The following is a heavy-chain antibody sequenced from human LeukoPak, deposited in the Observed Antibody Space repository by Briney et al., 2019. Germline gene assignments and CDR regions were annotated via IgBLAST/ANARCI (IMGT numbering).Heavy chain of an antibody. CDR3: ARGIAPIDY. D-gene: IGHD2-21*01. J-gene: IGHJ4*02. Sequence: SETLSLTCAVFGGSFSGYYWNWIRQPPGKGLEWIGSIYYSGSTYYNPSLKSRVTISVDTSKNQFSLKLSSVTAADTAVYYCARGIAPIDYWGQGTLVTVSS. CDR1: GGSFSGYY. V-gene: IGHV4-34*01. CDR2: IYYSGST.